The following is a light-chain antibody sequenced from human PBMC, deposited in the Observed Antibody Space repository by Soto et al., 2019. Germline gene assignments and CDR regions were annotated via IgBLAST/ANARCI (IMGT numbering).Light chain of an antibody. J-gene: IGKJ5*01. CDR3: QQCNSFPIT. CDR2: SAS. V-gene: IGKV1-12*01. Sequence: DIQMTQPPSSVSASVGDRVTITCRASQGISNCLAWYQQKPGKAPQLLIYSASTIQSGVPSRFSGSGSGTDFTLTISSLQPEDFATYYCQQCNSFPITFGQGTRLEIK. CDR1: QGISNC.